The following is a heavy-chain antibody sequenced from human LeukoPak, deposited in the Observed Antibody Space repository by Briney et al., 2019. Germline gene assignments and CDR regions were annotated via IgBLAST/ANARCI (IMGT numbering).Heavy chain of an antibody. Sequence: GGSLRLSCAASGFTFSSYAMSWVRQAPGKGVEWVSGISGSGGSTYYADSVKGRFAISRDNSKNTLYLQMNSLRAEDTAVYYCAKDRGPITDYWGQGTLVTVSS. CDR1: GFTFSSYA. CDR3: AKDRGPITDY. J-gene: IGHJ4*02. CDR2: ISGSGGST. V-gene: IGHV3-23*01. D-gene: IGHD5-12*01.